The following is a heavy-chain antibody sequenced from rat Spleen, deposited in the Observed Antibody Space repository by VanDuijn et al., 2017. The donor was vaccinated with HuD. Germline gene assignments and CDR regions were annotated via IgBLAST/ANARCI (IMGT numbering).Heavy chain of an antibody. D-gene: IGHD3-1*01. CDR3: ARLSFLRGSPLFDY. Sequence: QVQLKESGPGLVQPSQTLSLTCTVSGFSLTNNGVGWVRQPLGKGLVWMGTIWAGGRTNYNSAVQSRLGISRDTSKSQVFLKMNSLQPEDTGTYSCARLSFLRGSPLFDYWGQGVMVTVSS. J-gene: IGHJ2*01. CDR2: IWAGGRT. CDR1: GFSLTNNG. V-gene: IGHV2-72*01.